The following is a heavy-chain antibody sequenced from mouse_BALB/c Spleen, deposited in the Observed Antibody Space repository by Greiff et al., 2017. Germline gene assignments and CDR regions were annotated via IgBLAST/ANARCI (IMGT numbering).Heavy chain of an antibody. CDR1: GYSITSDYA. Sequence: EVKVVESGPGLVKPSQSLSLTCTVTGYSITSDYAWNWIRQFPGNKLEWRGYISYSGSTSYNPSLKSRISITRDTSKNQFFLQLNSVTTEDTSTYYCAGSAYYGSSHWYFDVWGAGTTVTVSS. CDR3: AGSAYYGSSHWYFDV. CDR2: ISYSGST. J-gene: IGHJ1*01. V-gene: IGHV3-2*02. D-gene: IGHD1-1*01.